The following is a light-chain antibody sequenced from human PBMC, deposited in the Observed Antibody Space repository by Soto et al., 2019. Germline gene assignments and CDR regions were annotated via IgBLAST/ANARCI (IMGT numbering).Light chain of an antibody. CDR3: TSYAGSNIWV. CDR1: SSDVGAYNY. Sequence: QSVLTQPPSASGSPGQSVTISCTGTSSDVGAYNYVSWYQQYPGKAPKLMIYEVTKRPSGVPDRFSGSKSDKTASLTVSGLQPEDEADYYCTSYAGSNIWVFGGGTTLTVL. J-gene: IGLJ3*02. V-gene: IGLV2-8*01. CDR2: EVT.